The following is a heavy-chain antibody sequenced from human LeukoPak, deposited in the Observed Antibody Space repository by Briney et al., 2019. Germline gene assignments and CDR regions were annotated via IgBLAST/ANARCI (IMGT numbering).Heavy chain of an antibody. CDR3: AREGRGGDWLLD. V-gene: IGHV3-53*01. Sequence: GGSLRLSCIASGLTVSSNYMTWVRQAPGKGLQWVSIIYNGGHTYYADSAKGRFTISRDNSKNTVYLQMHSLGAEDAAVYYCAREGRGGDWLLDWGQGTLVTVSS. D-gene: IGHD3-9*01. CDR1: GLTVSSNY. J-gene: IGHJ4*02. CDR2: IYNGGHT.